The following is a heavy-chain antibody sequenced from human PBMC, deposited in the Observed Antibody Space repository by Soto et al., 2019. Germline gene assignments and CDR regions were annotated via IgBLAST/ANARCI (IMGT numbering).Heavy chain of an antibody. CDR2: IIPIFGTA. Sequence: ASVKVSCKASGGTFSSYAISWVRQAPGQGLEWMGGIIPIFGTANYAQKFQGRVTITADESTSTAYMELSSLRSEDTAVYYCVRDQESGYYYDSSGYHTYYYYGMDVWGQGTTVTVSS. J-gene: IGHJ6*02. D-gene: IGHD3-22*01. V-gene: IGHV1-69*13. CDR3: VRDQESGYYYDSSGYHTYYYYGMDV. CDR1: GGTFSSYA.